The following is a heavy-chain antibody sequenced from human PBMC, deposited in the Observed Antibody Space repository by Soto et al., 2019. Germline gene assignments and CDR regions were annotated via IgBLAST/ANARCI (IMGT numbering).Heavy chain of an antibody. D-gene: IGHD3-22*01. V-gene: IGHV3-11*01. Sequence: PGGSVRLSCAASGFTFSDYYMSWIRQAPGKGLEWVSYISSSGSTIYYADSVKGRFTISRDNAKNSLYLQMNSLRAEDTAVYYCARARSTYYYDSSGPHWGQGTMVTVSS. CDR2: ISSSGSTI. CDR1: GFTFSDYY. J-gene: IGHJ3*01. CDR3: ARARSTYYYDSSGPH.